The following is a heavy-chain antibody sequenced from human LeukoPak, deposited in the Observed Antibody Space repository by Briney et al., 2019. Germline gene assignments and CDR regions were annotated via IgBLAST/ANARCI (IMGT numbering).Heavy chain of an antibody. V-gene: IGHV4-38-2*02. D-gene: IGHD5-18*01. J-gene: IGHJ1*01. CDR1: GYSISSGYY. CDR3: ARGRRIQLWLGVEYFQH. CDR2: IYHSGST. Sequence: SETLSLTCTVSGYSISSGYYWGWIRQPPGKGLEWIGSIYHSGSTYYNPSLKSRVTISVDTSKNQFPLKLSSVTAADTAVYYCARGRRIQLWLGVEYFQHWGQGTLVTVSS.